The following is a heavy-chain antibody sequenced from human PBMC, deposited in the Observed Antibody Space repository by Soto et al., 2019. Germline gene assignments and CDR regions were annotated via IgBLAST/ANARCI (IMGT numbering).Heavy chain of an antibody. V-gene: IGHV1-18*01. Sequence: QVQLVQSGAEVKKPGASVKVSCKASGYTFTSYGLSWVRQAPGQGLEWMGWISAYNGDTNYAQKFQGRVTVTTDTSTSTACMELRRPRSDDTAVYYCARVGSYFLGFDYWGQGTLVTVSS. CDR3: ARVGSYFLGFDY. CDR2: ISAYNGDT. J-gene: IGHJ4*02. D-gene: IGHD1-26*01. CDR1: GYTFTSYG.